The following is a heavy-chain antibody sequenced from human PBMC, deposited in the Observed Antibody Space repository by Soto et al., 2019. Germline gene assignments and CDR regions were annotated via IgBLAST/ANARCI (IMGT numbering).Heavy chain of an antibody. CDR3: AKDSISGRRDYYYGMDV. D-gene: IGHD6-6*01. J-gene: IGHJ6*02. V-gene: IGHV3-30*02. Sequence: PGGSLRLSCAASGFTFNTYSMNWVRQAPGKGLEWVSYIRSNKYSADSVRGRFTISRDNSKNTLYLQMNSLRAEDTAVYYCAKDSISGRRDYYYGMDVWGQGTTVTVSS. CDR2: IRSNK. CDR1: GFTFNTYS.